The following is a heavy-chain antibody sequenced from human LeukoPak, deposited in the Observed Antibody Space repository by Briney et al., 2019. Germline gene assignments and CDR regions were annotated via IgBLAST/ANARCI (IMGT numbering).Heavy chain of an antibody. CDR1: GGSISSSSYY. D-gene: IGHD3-22*01. CDR3: ARPATYYDSSGYYGTLDY. CDR2: IYYSGST. J-gene: IGHJ4*02. V-gene: IGHV4-39*01. Sequence: PSETLSLTCTVSGGSISSSSYYWGWIRQPPGKGLEWIGSIYYSGSTYYNPSLKSRVTISVDTSKNQFSLKLSSVTAADTAVYYCARPATYYDSSGYYGTLDYWGQGTLVTVSS.